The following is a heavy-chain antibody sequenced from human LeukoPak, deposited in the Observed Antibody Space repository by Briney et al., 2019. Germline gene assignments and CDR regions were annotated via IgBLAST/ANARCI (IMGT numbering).Heavy chain of an antibody. V-gene: IGHV4-4*07. Sequence: SETLSLTCDVSGGSIRGDYWSWIRQPAGRGLEWIGRVHTSGSTNYHPSLKSRVTLSQDTSKNQFYLRLTSVTAADTAVYYCARWSGAARSIDYWGQGTLVTVSS. D-gene: IGHD6-6*01. CDR3: ARWSGAARSIDY. CDR1: GGSIRGDY. J-gene: IGHJ4*02. CDR2: VHTSGST.